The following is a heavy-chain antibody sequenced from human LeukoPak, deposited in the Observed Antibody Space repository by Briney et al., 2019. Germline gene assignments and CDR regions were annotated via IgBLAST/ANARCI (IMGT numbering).Heavy chain of an antibody. Sequence: GESLKISCKGSGYSFTSCWIGWVRQMPGKGLEGMGIFFPGDSDTRYSPSFQGQVTISADKTISTAYLQWRSLKAAATAMYYCARPSGTYNRFDYWGQGTLVTVSS. CDR3: ARPSGTYNRFDY. CDR1: GYSFTSCW. D-gene: IGHD1-26*01. J-gene: IGHJ4*02. V-gene: IGHV5-51*01. CDR2: FFPGDSDT.